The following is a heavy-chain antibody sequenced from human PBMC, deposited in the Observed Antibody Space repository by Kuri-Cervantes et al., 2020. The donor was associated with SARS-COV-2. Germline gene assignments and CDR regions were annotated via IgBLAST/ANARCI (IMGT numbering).Heavy chain of an antibody. J-gene: IGHJ3*02. Sequence: GSLRLSCVVSGGAINTYNWWTWVRQPPGKGLQWIGEIFHDGSTKFNPSLSLRGRVTMSLDKSKNHFSLNLTSVTAADTAVYYCARESTYTFDIWGQGTLVTVSS. D-gene: IGHD2-2*02. CDR1: GGAINTYNW. V-gene: IGHV4-4*02. CDR2: IFHDGST. CDR3: ARESTYTFDI.